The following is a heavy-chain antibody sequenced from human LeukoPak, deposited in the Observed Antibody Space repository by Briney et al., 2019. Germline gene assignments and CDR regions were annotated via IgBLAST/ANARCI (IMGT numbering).Heavy chain of an antibody. Sequence: GGSLRLSCAASGFTLSSYPMSWVRQAPGKGLEWVSAISGIGGRTYYADSMMGRFTISRDNSKNALHLQMNSLRAQDTAVYYCAKHLGLYYDYVWGSVLGAFDIWGQGTMVTVSS. CDR1: GFTLSSYP. CDR3: AKHLGLYYDYVWGSVLGAFDI. V-gene: IGHV3-23*01. J-gene: IGHJ3*02. D-gene: IGHD3-16*01. CDR2: ISGIGGRT.